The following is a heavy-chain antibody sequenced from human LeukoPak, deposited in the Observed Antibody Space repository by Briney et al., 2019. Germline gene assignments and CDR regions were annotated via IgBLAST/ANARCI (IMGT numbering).Heavy chain of an antibody. CDR3: ARGYSDYYYFDS. J-gene: IGHJ4*02. D-gene: IGHD4-11*01. CDR2: SNTDGSST. CDR1: GFTFSRYW. Sequence: GGSLRLSCAASGFTFSRYWMHWVRQAPGKGLVWVSRSNTDGSSTNYADSVKGRFTISRDNAKSTLYLQMNSLRAEDTAVYYCARGYSDYYYFDSWGQGTLVTFSS. V-gene: IGHV3-74*01.